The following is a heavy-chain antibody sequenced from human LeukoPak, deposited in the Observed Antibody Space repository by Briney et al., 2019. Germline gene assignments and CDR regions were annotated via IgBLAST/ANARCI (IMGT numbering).Heavy chain of an antibody. D-gene: IGHD3-22*01. V-gene: IGHV1-24*01. CDR3: ATYDTTGLFDH. Sequence: ASVKDSCKVFGYTLTELSMHWVRQAPGKGLEWMGGLDPEDGEIVYAQKFQGRVTMTEDPSTDTAYMELVSLTSEDTAMYYCATYDTTGLFDHWGQGTLVTVSS. CDR1: GYTLTELS. J-gene: IGHJ4*02. CDR2: LDPEDGEI.